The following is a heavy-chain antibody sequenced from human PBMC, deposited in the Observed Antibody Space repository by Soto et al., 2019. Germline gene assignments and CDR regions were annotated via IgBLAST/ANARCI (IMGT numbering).Heavy chain of an antibody. J-gene: IGHJ4*02. CDR2: VNPSGGHT. D-gene: IGHD2-21*02. Sequence: QVQLMQSGAEVKKPGASVKVSCKASGDTFSDYYIHWVRQAPGQGLEWMGTVNPSGGHTTYSQHFLGRVTMTRDTSTSTLHMELTSVTSEDTAVYYCARGGHVVVVTAALDYWGQGTLVTVSS. CDR1: GDTFSDYY. V-gene: IGHV1-46*01. CDR3: ARGGHVVVVTAALDY.